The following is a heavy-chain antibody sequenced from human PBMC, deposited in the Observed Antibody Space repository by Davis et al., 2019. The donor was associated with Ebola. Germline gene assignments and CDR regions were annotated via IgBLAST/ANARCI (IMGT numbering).Heavy chain of an antibody. CDR1: GFSFNIYG. CDR2: IGASDEGI. Sequence: PGGSLRLSCAASGFSFNIYGMYWFRQPPGKGLEWVSYIGASDEGISYADSVKGRFTISRDNAKDSLYLHMNSLRDDDMAVYYCARRILGDSRGAVDVWGQGTRSPSP. CDR3: ARRILGDSRGAVDV. V-gene: IGHV3-48*02. J-gene: IGHJ6*02. D-gene: IGHD2-15*01.